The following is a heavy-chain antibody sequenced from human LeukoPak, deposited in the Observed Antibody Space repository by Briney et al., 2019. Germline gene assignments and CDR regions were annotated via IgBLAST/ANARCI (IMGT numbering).Heavy chain of an antibody. CDR1: GYTFTSYD. CDR3: ARVFCSSTRCWYYFDY. J-gene: IGHJ4*02. CDR2: MNPNSGNT. D-gene: IGHD2-2*01. Sequence: ASVEVSCKASGYTFTSYDINWVRQATGQGLEWMGWMNPNSGNTGYAQKFQGRVTITRNTSISTAYMELSSLRSEDTAVYYCARVFCSSTRCWYYFDYWGQGTLVTVSS. V-gene: IGHV1-8*03.